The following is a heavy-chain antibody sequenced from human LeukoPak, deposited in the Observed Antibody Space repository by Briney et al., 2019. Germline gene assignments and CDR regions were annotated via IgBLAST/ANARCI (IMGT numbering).Heavy chain of an antibody. V-gene: IGHV3-74*01. Sequence: GGSLRLSCAASGFTFSSYWMHWVRQAPGKGLVWVSRINSDGSSTSYADSVKGRFTISRDNAKNTLYLQMNSLRAEDTAVYYCARGLRGYSYGPRPYYGMDVWAKGPRSPSP. D-gene: IGHD5-18*01. CDR1: GFTFSSYW. J-gene: IGHJ6*02. CDR3: ARGLRGYSYGPRPYYGMDV. CDR2: INSDGSST.